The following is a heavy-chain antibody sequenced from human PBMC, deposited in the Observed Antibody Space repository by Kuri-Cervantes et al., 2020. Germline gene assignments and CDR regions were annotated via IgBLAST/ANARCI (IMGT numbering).Heavy chain of an antibody. CDR3: ARGQTPDSSSWWMFGHYYMDV. CDR2: IGAYNGNT. D-gene: IGHD6-13*01. J-gene: IGHJ6*03. V-gene: IGHV1-18*01. CDR1: GYTFTSYG. Sequence: ASVKVSCKASGYTFTSYGITWVRQAPGQGLEWMGWIGAYNGNTNYAQRLQGRVTMTTDTSTSTAYMELRSLRSDDTAVYYCARGQTPDSSSWWMFGHYYMDVWGKGTTVTVSS.